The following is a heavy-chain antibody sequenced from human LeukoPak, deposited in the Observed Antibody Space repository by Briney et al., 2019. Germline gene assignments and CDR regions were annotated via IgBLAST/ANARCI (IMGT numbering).Heavy chain of an antibody. D-gene: IGHD3-22*01. CDR1: GYTFTSYA. CDR2: INAGNGNT. CDR3: ARPKGYGYVRGNPYDSSGYERGAFDI. J-gene: IGHJ3*02. Sequence: ASVKVSCKASGYTFTSYAMHWVRQAPGQRLEWMGWINAGNGNTKYSQKFQGRVTITRDTSASTAYMELSSLRSEDTAVYYCARPKGYGYVRGNPYDSSGYERGAFDIWGQGTMVTVSS. V-gene: IGHV1-3*01.